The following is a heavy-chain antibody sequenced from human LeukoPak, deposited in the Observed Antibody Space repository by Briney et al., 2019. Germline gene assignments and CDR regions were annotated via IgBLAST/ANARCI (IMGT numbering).Heavy chain of an antibody. CDR2: INPSGGST. Sequence: ASVKVSCKASGYTFTSYYMHWVRQAPGQGLEWMGIINPSGGSTSYAQKFQGRVTMTTDTSTNTAYMELRGLRSDDTAVYYCARERRFRSSTRCRGENWFDPWGQGTLVTVFS. D-gene: IGHD2-2*01. CDR1: GYTFTSYY. CDR3: ARERRFRSSTRCRGENWFDP. V-gene: IGHV1-46*01. J-gene: IGHJ5*02.